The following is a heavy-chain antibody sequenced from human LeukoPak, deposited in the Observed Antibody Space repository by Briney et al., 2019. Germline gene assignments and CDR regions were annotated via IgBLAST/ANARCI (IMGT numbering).Heavy chain of an antibody. CDR1: GFTFSSNS. CDR3: ARDGEVGVGRWFDP. Sequence: PGGSLRLSCAASGFTFSSNSMNWVRQAPGKGLEWVSSISSSSSYIYYADSVKGRFTFSRDNAKNSLSLQMNSLRAEDTAVYYCARDGEVGVGRWFDPWGQGTLVTVSS. J-gene: IGHJ5*02. CDR2: ISSSSSYI. V-gene: IGHV3-21*01. D-gene: IGHD1-26*01.